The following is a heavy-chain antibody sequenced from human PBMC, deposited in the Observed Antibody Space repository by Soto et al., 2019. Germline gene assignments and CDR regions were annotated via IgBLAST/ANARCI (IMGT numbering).Heavy chain of an antibody. Sequence: EVQLVESGGGLVQPGGSLRLSCAASGFTFSSYAMNWVRQAPGKGLEWVSYISSSGSTIYYADSVKGRFTISRDNAKNSLYLRMNSLRAEDTAVYYCASPSPGITGTTGYYYYGMDVWGQGTTVTVSS. CDR1: GFTFSSYA. CDR2: ISSSGSTI. CDR3: ASPSPGITGTTGYYYYGMDV. D-gene: IGHD1-7*01. V-gene: IGHV3-48*03. J-gene: IGHJ6*02.